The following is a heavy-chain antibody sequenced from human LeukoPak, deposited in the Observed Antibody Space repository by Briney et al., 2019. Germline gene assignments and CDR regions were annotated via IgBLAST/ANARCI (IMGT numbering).Heavy chain of an antibody. V-gene: IGHV4-59*12. D-gene: IGHD3-3*01. CDR2: IYYSGST. CDR3: ARGSTYYDFWSGYSIDY. Sequence: PSETLSLTCTVSGGSISSYYWSWIRQPPGKGLEWIGYIYYSGSTIYNPSLKSRVTISVDTSKNQFSLKLSSVTAADTAVYYCARGSTYYDFWSGYSIDYWGQGTLVTVSS. CDR1: GGSISSYY. J-gene: IGHJ4*02.